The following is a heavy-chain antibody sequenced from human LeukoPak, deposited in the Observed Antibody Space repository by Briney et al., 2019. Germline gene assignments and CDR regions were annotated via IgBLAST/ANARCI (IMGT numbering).Heavy chain of an antibody. V-gene: IGHV3-48*03. J-gene: IGHJ4*02. CDR3: ARDRNGGNTYYFDY. D-gene: IGHD4-23*01. CDR2: IRSSSTI. Sequence: QPGGSLRLSCAASGFTFSNYEMNWVRQAPGKGLEWISYIRSSSTIYYADSVKGRFTISRDNAKNSLYLQMNSLRAEDTALYYCARDRNGGNTYYFDYWGQGTLVTVSS. CDR1: GFTFSNYE.